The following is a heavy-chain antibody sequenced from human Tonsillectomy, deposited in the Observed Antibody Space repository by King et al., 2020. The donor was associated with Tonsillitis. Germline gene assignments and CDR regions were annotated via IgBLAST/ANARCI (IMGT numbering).Heavy chain of an antibody. CDR1: GFTFDDYA. CDR2: INWNSDRI. CDR3: AKGQSIAAPLWASGFDS. J-gene: IGHJ4*02. D-gene: IGHD6-6*01. Sequence: QLVQSGGNSVQPGGSLRLSCGASGFTFDDYAMHWVRQAPGKGLEWVSGINWNSDRIDYADSVKGRFTISRDNAKDSLYLQMNGLRPEDTALYYCAKGQSIAAPLWASGFDSWGQGTPVTVSS. V-gene: IGHV3-9*01.